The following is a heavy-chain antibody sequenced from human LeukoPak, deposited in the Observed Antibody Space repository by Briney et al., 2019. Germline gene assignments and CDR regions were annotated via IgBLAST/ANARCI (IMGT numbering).Heavy chain of an antibody. CDR2: IYTGGST. J-gene: IGHJ6*02. Sequence: PSETLSLTCTVSGGSISSGSYYWSWIRQPAGKGLEWIGRIYTGGSTNYNPSLKSRVTISVDTSKNQFSLKLSSVTAADTAVYYCASIPITMVRGVIIIYYGMDVWGQGTTVTVSS. CDR3: ASIPITMVRGVIIIYYGMDV. CDR1: GGSISSGSYY. D-gene: IGHD3-10*01. V-gene: IGHV4-61*02.